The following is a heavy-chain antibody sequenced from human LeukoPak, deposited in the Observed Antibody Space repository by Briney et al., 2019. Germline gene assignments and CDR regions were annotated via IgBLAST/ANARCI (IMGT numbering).Heavy chain of an antibody. D-gene: IGHD1-14*01. J-gene: IGHJ3*02. Sequence: SETLSLTCTVSGGPISSSSYYWGWIRQPPGKGLEWIGSIYYSGSTYYNPSLKSRVTISVDTSKNQFSLKLSSVTAADTAVYYCARLPGPAFDIWGQGTMVTVSS. CDR1: GGPISSSSYY. CDR2: IYYSGST. CDR3: ARLPGPAFDI. V-gene: IGHV4-39*01.